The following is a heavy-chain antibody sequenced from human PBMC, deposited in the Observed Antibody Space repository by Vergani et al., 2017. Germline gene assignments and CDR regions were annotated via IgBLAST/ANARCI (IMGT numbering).Heavy chain of an antibody. V-gene: IGHV1-24*01. Sequence: QVQLVQSGAELKKPGASVKVSCKVSGYTLSKLSMHWVRQAPGKGREWMGGFDPEDGETIYAKKFQGRVTMTEDTSTDTAYMELSSLRSEDTAVYYCATPRLRFYYCYYGGMDFWGQGTTVTVSS. CDR3: ATPRLRFYYCYYGGMDF. D-gene: IGHD5-12*01. CDR1: GYTLSKLS. CDR2: FDPEDGET. J-gene: IGHJ6*02.